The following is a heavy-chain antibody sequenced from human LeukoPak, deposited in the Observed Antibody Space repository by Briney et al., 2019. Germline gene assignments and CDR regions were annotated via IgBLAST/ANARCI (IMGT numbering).Heavy chain of an antibody. Sequence: GGSLRLSCAASGFTFSSYAMSWVRPAPGKGQVWGLYISSSGSTIYYADSVKGRFTISRDNAKNPLYLQMNRLRAEDTAVYYCARNYDSSGRDAFDIWGQGTMVTVSS. CDR3: ARNYDSSGRDAFDI. CDR2: ISSSGSTI. CDR1: GFTFSSYA. V-gene: IGHV3-48*04. D-gene: IGHD3-22*01. J-gene: IGHJ3*02.